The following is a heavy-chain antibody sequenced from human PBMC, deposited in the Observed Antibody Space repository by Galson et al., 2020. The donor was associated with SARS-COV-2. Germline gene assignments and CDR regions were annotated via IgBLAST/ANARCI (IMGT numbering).Heavy chain of an antibody. CDR1: GASVNSGNYY. Sequence: SETLSLTCTVSGASVNSGNYYWSWLRQPPGKGLEWIGYIYYSGSPNYNPSLESRLTISIDTSKNQFSLKLSSVTAADTAVYYCAREKYWYTSSSVIDLWGQGALVTVSS. D-gene: IGHD6-6*01. V-gene: IGHV4-61*01. CDR2: IYYSGSP. CDR3: AREKYWYTSSSVIDL. J-gene: IGHJ5*02.